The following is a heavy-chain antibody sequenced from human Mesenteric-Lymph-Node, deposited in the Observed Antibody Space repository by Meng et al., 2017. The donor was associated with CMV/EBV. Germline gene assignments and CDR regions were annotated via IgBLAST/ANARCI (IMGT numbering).Heavy chain of an antibody. V-gene: IGHV4-39*01. J-gene: IGHJ5*02. D-gene: IGHD3-10*01. Sequence: LQLQESGPGLVKPSETLSLTCTFSGGSISSSSYYWGWIRQPPGKGLEWIGSIYYSGSTYYNPSLKSRVTISVDTSKNQFSLKLSSVTAADTAVYYCARPHYYGSGSSPWFDPWGQGTLVTVSS. CDR2: IYYSGST. CDR3: ARPHYYGSGSSPWFDP. CDR1: GGSISSSSYY.